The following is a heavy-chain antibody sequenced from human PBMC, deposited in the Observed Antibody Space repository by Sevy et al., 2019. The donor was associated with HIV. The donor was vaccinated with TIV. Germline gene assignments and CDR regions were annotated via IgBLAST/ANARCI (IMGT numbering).Heavy chain of an antibody. CDR2: INRDGSGT. J-gene: IGHJ4*02. D-gene: IGHD3-22*01. Sequence: GGSLRLSCAASGFTFGSHWMHWVRQAPGKGLVWVSRINRDGSGTNYADSVKGRFTVSRDNAKNTLYLQMNRLRAEDTAVYFWARDENYYESSAYYAITCHFDSWGQGTLVTVSS. CDR3: ARDENYYESSAYYAITCHFDS. CDR1: GFTFGSHW. V-gene: IGHV3-74*01.